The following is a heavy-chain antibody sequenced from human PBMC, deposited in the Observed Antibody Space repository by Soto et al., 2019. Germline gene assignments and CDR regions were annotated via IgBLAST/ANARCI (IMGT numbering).Heavy chain of an antibody. Sequence: QLQLQESGSGLVKPSQTLSLTCAVSGGSISSGGYSWSWIRQPPGKGLEWIGYIYHSGSTYYNPSPXSXXTISVHRSKNQSSLKLSSVTAAATAVYYCARVPDRWGQGTLVTVSS. CDR1: GGSISSGGYS. CDR3: ARVPDR. J-gene: IGHJ5*02. D-gene: IGHD2-2*01. CDR2: IYHSGST. V-gene: IGHV4-30-2*01.